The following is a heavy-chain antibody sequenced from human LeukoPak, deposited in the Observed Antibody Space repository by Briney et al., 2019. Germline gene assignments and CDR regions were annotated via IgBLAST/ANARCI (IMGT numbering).Heavy chain of an antibody. V-gene: IGHV3-30*18. Sequence: GPLRLSCAASGFTFSSYGMHWVRQAPGKGLEWVAVISYDGSNKYYADSVKGRFTISRDNSKNTLYLQMNSLRAEDTAVYYCAKDGKGASVGYYYDSSGDIWGQGTMVTVSS. CDR3: AKDGKGASVGYYYDSSGDI. CDR2: ISYDGSNK. D-gene: IGHD3-22*01. CDR1: GFTFSSYG. J-gene: IGHJ3*02.